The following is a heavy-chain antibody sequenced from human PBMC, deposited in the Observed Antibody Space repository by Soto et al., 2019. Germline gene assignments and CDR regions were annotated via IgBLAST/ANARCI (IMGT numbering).Heavy chain of an antibody. D-gene: IGHD5-12*01. CDR3: ATGGWLRQNEY. CDR2: ISGSGTST. CDR1: RLTFSSHG. Sequence: GGSLRLSCVASRLTFSSHGMSWVRQAPGKGLEWVSNISGSGTSTYYADSVRVRFTISRDNSKNTLYLEMNSLRAEDTAVYYCATGGWLRQNEYWGEGAPVTVSS. J-gene: IGHJ4*02. V-gene: IGHV3-23*01.